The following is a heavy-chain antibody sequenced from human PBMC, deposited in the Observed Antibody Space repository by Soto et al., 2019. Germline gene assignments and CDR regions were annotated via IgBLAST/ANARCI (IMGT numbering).Heavy chain of an antibody. J-gene: IGHJ6*02. CDR3: AREGLVLVPTSVNSDYYYSAMDV. CDR1: GDTFSTYT. CDR2: IIPRSATS. Sequence: QVQLVQSGAEVKKPGSSVKASCKASGDTFSTYTITWVRQAPGQGLEWMGGIIPRSATSNYAQKFQGRVTITADECMSTAYIELSSLRSEDTAVYYCAREGLVLVPTSVNSDYYYSAMDVWGQGTTVTVSS. V-gene: IGHV1-69*12. D-gene: IGHD2-2*01.